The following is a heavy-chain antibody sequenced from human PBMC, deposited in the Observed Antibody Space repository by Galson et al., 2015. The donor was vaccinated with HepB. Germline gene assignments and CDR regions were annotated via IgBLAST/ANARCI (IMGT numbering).Heavy chain of an antibody. CDR1: GFTFGDYA. CDR3: TRDRGRKKTTHSSTVDY. CDR2: IRSKAYGGTT. J-gene: IGHJ4*02. V-gene: IGHV3-49*03. Sequence: SLRLSCAASGFTFGDYAMSWFRQAPGKGLEWVGFIRSKAYGGTTEYAASVKGRFTISRDDSKSIAYLQMNSLKTEDTAVYYCTRDRGRKKTTHSSTVDYWGQGTLVTVSS. D-gene: IGHD2-2*01.